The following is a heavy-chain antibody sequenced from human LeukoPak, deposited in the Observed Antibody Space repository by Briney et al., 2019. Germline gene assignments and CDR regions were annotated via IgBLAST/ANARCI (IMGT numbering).Heavy chain of an antibody. D-gene: IGHD1-7*01. CDR2: IYYTGST. J-gene: IGHJ5*02. Sequence: PSETLSLTCAFYGGSFSGYYWSWIRQPPGKGLEWIGYIYYTGSTSYNPSLKSRVTMSLDASKNQFSLELNSVTPADTAVYYCARGGNYWPQWWFDPWGRGTLVSVSS. CDR1: GGSFSGYY. CDR3: ARGGNYWPQWWFDP. V-gene: IGHV4-59*01.